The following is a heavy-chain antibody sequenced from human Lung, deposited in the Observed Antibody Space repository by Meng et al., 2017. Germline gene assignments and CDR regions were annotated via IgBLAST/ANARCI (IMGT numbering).Heavy chain of an antibody. CDR2: INHGGST. D-gene: IGHD1-1*01. J-gene: IGHJ4*02. CDR3: ARGPTKLALDFNY. V-gene: IGHV4-34*04. CDR1: VGSVSDYY. Sequence: HVQLEELGGGLLKRAETRHLTCVVSVGSVSDYYWIWIRQTAGEVLYWIGEINHGGSTNNNPSLESRATISVDTYKNNLTLKLSPVSAGDSAVYYCARGPTKLALDFNYWCQGSLVTVSS.